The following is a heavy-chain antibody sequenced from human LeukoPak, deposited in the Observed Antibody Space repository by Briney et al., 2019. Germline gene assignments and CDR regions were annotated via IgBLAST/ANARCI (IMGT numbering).Heavy chain of an antibody. D-gene: IGHD3-9*01. V-gene: IGHV4-34*01. CDR2: INHSGST. CDR3: ARGKDILTGYYGENY. CDR1: GGSFSAYY. J-gene: IGHJ4*02. Sequence: SETLSLTCAVYGGSFSAYYWNWIRQPPGKGLEWIGEINHSGSTSYNPSFKSRVTISVDTSKKQFSLKLSSVTAADTAVYYCARGKDILTGYYGENYWGQGALVTVSS.